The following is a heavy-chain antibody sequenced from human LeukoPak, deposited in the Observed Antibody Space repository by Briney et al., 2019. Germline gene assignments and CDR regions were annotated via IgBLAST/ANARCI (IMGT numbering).Heavy chain of an antibody. CDR3: ARGGRIFGVVIPNWFDP. V-gene: IGHV1-69*13. D-gene: IGHD3-3*01. CDR1: GGTFSSYA. CDR2: IIPIFGTA. Sequence: GASVKVSCKASGGTFSSYAISWVRQAPGQGLEWMGGIIPIFGTANYAQKFQGRVTITADESTSTAYMELSSLRSEDTAVYYCARGGRIFGVVIPNWFDPWGQGTLVTVSS. J-gene: IGHJ5*02.